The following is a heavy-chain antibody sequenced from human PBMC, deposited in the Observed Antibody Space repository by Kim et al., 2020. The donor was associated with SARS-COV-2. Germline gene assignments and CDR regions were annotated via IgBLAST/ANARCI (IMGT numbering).Heavy chain of an antibody. J-gene: IGHJ3*02. CDR3: AKEYTSTSSNAFDI. Sequence: ADYLKCRFTISRDKSKNTLYRQMNGLIAEDTAIYYCAKEYTSTSSNAFDIWGQGTMVTVSS. D-gene: IGHD6-6*01. V-gene: IGHV3-23*01.